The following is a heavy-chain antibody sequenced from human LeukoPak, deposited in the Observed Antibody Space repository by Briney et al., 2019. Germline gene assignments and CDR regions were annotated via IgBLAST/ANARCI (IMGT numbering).Heavy chain of an antibody. CDR2: ISSSGDSI. CDR3: AKEHGGSSWYEDAFDI. D-gene: IGHD6-13*01. CDR1: GFTFSSYA. V-gene: IGHV3-48*04. J-gene: IGHJ3*02. Sequence: GGSLRLSCAASGFTFSSYAMSWVRQAPGKGLEWVSYISSSGDSIYYADSVRGRFTISRDNAKNSLYLQMNSLRAEDTAVYYCAKEHGGSSWYEDAFDIWGQGTMVTVSS.